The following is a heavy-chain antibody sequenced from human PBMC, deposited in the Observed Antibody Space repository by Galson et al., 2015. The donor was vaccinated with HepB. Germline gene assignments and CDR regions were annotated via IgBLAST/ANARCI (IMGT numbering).Heavy chain of an antibody. D-gene: IGHD3-10*01. J-gene: IGHJ5*02. CDR1: GYTFTGYY. V-gene: IGHV1-2*06. CDR2: INPNSGGT. Sequence: SVKVSCKASGYTFTGYYMHWVRQAPGQGLEWMGRINPNSGGTNYAQKFQGRVTMTRDTSISTAYMELSRLRSDDTAVYYCARDHRVWFSASLRGVRAWFDPWGQGTLVTVSS. CDR3: ARDHRVWFSASLRGVRAWFDP.